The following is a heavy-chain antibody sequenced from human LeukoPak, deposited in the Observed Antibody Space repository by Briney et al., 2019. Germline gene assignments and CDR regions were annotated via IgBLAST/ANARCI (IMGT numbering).Heavy chain of an antibody. CDR1: GYTLITYG. CDR3: AREYSSGSNIDY. D-gene: IGHD6-19*01. CDR2: INAYNGNT. V-gene: IGHV1-18*01. J-gene: IGHJ4*02. Sequence: GSVKVSCKASGYTLITYGISWVRQAPGQGREWMGWINAYNGNTNYAQKLQGRVTMTTDTSTSTAYMELRSLTSDDTAVYYCAREYSSGSNIDYWGQGTLVTVSS.